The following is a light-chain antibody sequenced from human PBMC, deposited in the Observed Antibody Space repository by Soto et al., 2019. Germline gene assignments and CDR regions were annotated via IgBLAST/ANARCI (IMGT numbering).Light chain of an antibody. Sequence: DIQMTQSPSSVSASVGDRVTIICRASQGIGTWLAWYQQKPGRTPKLLLYGASTLQSGVPPRFIGSRSGTEFTPTISSRQAEDFASYYYHQDNGYPWTFGQGTTVEI. CDR2: GAS. CDR3: HQDNGYPWT. V-gene: IGKV1-12*01. CDR1: QGIGTW. J-gene: IGKJ1*01.